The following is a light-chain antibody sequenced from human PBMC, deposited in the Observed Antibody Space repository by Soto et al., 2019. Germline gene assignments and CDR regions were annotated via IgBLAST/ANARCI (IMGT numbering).Light chain of an antibody. J-gene: IGKJ1*01. CDR3: QKYGNFWT. CDR1: QSVSSSR. V-gene: IGKV3-20*01. Sequence: EIVLAQSPGTLSLSPSERSTLSCRASQSVSSSRLAWYRQKPGQAPRLLIYGASSRATGIPDRFSGSGSGTDFSLTIRRLEPDDFAVYYCQKYGNFWTFGQGTKVDIK. CDR2: GAS.